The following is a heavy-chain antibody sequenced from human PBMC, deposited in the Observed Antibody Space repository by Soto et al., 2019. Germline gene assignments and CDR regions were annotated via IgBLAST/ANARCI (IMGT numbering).Heavy chain of an antibody. CDR3: ARVPFRCISTSCPTGY. V-gene: IGHV1-3*05. CDR1: GYTFTSYA. CDR2: INAGNGNT. Sequence: QVQLVQSGAEEKKPGASVKVSCKASGYTFTSYAMHWVRQAPGQRLEWMGWINAGNGNTKYSQKFQGRVTITRDTSASTAYMELSSLRSEDTAVYYCARVPFRCISTSCPTGYWGQGTLVTVSS. J-gene: IGHJ4*02. D-gene: IGHD2-2*01.